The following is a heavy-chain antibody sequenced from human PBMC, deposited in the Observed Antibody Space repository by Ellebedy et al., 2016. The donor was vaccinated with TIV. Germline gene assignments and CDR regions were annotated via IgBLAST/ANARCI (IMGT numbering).Heavy chain of an antibody. CDR1: GYTFTRYG. CDR3: ARGFYEKFDP. D-gene: IGHD2/OR15-2a*01. Sequence: ASVKVSCKASGYTFTRYGFSWVRQAPGQGLEWMGWISAYNGDTNYAQKFQGRVTMTTDTFTSTAYMELRSLRSDDTAVYYCARGFYEKFDPWGQGTLVTVSS. J-gene: IGHJ5*02. CDR2: ISAYNGDT. V-gene: IGHV1-18*04.